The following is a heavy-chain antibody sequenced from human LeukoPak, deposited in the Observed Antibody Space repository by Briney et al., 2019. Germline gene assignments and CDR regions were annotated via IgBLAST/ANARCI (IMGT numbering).Heavy chain of an antibody. CDR3: AKRESYYYDSRADAFAI. CDR1: GFTFSSYA. V-gene: IGHV3-23*01. D-gene: IGHD3-22*01. CDR2: ISGSGGST. Sequence: GGSLRLSCAASGFTFSSYAMSWVRQAPGKGLEWVSAISGSGGSTYYADSVKGRLTISRDNSKNTLYLQMNSLRAEDTAVYYCAKRESYYYDSRADAFAIWGQGTMVTVSS. J-gene: IGHJ3*02.